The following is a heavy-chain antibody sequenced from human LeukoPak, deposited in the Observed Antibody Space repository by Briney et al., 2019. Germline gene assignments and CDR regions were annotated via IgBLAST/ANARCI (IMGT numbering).Heavy chain of an antibody. CDR1: GFTFSSYA. Sequence: GGSLRLSCAASGFTFSSYAMHWVRQAPGKGLEWVAVISYDGSNKYYADSVKGRFTISRDNSKNTLYLQMSSLRAEDTAVYYCARGPTYYYDISEGYFDYWGQGTLVTVSS. CDR2: ISYDGSNK. CDR3: ARGPTYYYDISEGYFDY. J-gene: IGHJ4*02. V-gene: IGHV3-30-3*01. D-gene: IGHD3-22*01.